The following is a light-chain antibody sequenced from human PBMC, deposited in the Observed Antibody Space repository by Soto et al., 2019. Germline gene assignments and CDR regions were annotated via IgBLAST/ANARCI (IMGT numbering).Light chain of an antibody. J-gene: IGLJ2*01. CDR1: NSDIGDYNH. V-gene: IGLV2-14*03. Sequence: QSALTQPASVSGSPGQSITISCTGTNSDIGDYNHVSWYQQHPGKAPQVIIYDVTNRPSGVSNRFSGSKSGNTASLTISGLQAEDEADYYCSSYAGRTGLLFGGGTKLTVL. CDR3: SSYAGRTGLL. CDR2: DVT.